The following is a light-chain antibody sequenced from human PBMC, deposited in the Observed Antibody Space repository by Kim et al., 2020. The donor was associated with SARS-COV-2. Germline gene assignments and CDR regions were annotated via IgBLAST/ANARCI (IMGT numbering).Light chain of an antibody. V-gene: IGKV3-15*01. J-gene: IGKJ4*01. CDR2: DAS. Sequence: EIVMKQSPATLSVSPGERVTLSCRASQSVSSDLAWYQQKPGQAPRLLIYDASTRATDIPARFSGSGSGTEFTLTISSLQSEDFAVYYCQQYNNWPPLTFAGGTKVEIK. CDR3: QQYNNWPPLT. CDR1: QSVSSD.